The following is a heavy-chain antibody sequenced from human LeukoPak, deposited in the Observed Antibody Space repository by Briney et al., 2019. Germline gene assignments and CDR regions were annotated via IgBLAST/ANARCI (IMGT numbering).Heavy chain of an antibody. CDR3: AREEYYYDSSGYYYGNLGY. J-gene: IGHJ4*02. V-gene: IGHV1-69*05. CDR1: GGTFSSYA. D-gene: IGHD3-22*01. CDR2: IIPIFGTA. Sequence: SVKVSCKASGGTFSSYAISWVRQAPGQGLEWMGGIIPIFGTANYAQKFQGRVTITTDESTSTAYMELSSLRSEDTAVYYCAREEYYYDSSGYYYGNLGYWGQGTLVTVSS.